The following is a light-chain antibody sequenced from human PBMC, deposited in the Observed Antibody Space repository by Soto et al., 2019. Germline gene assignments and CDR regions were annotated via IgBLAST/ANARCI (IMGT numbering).Light chain of an antibody. J-gene: IGLJ3*02. CDR3: CSYAGNSLWV. CDR1: SSDVGGYNY. Sequence: QSALTQPRSVSGSPGQSVTISCTGTSSDVGGYNYVSWYQQHPGKAPKLMIYDVSKWPSGVPDRFSGSKSGNTASLTISGLQAEDDAEYYCCSYAGNSLWVFGGGTKVTVL. V-gene: IGLV2-11*01. CDR2: DVS.